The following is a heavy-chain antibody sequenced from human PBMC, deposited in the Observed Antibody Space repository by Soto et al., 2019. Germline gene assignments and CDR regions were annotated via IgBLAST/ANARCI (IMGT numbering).Heavy chain of an antibody. CDR1: GGSISSSNYH. J-gene: IGHJ4*02. CDR3: VRRGPGLANLIRGANYFDY. D-gene: IGHD3-10*01. V-gene: IGHV4-39*01. CDR2: ISFGGST. Sequence: PSETLSLTCSVSGGSISSSNYHWGWIRQPPGKGLEWIGTISFGGSTYYTPSLNSRLTISVDPSKSQFSLRLSSVTASDTAIYYCVRRGPGLANLIRGANYFDYWGPGNLVTVSS.